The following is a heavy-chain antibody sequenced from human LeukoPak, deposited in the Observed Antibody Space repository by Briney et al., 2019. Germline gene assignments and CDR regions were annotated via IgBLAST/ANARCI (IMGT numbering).Heavy chain of an antibody. J-gene: IGHJ4*02. CDR2: INAYNRNT. CDR3: ARLPLPRSRNVDY. V-gene: IGHV1-18*04. CDR1: GYTYTSYG. D-gene: IGHD3-10*01. Sequence: ASVKVSCKASGYTYTSYGIDRVRQAPAQGLEWMGWINAYNRNTNNAYTVQGRVSITTDTYTSTAYMELRSLRSGDTAVYYCARLPLPRSRNVDYWGQGTLVSVSS.